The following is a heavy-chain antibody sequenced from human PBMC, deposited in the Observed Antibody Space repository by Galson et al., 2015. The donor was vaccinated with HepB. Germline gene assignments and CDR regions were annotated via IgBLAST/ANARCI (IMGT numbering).Heavy chain of an antibody. J-gene: IGHJ4*02. CDR3: AKDQEKRGSYKTAVSISIDY. Sequence: SLRLSCAASGFTFSSYAMSWVRQAPGMGLEWVSAISGSGGSTYYADSVKGRFTISRDNSKNTLYLQMNSLRAEDTAVYYCAKDQEKRGSYKTAVSISIDYWGQGTLVTVSS. CDR1: GFTFSSYA. D-gene: IGHD1-26*01. V-gene: IGHV3-23*01. CDR2: ISGSGGST.